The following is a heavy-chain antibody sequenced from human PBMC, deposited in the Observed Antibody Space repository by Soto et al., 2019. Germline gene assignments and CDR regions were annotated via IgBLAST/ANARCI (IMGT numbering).Heavy chain of an antibody. J-gene: IGHJ6*02. V-gene: IGHV1-2*04. CDR2: INPNSGGT. CDR1: GYTFTGYS. D-gene: IGHD3-3*01. Sequence: GASVKVTCKACGYTFTGYSRYSPCQYHEKGLEWMGWINPNSGGTNYAQKFQGWVTMTRDTSISSAYMELSRLRSDDTAVYYCAREVFDFWSGYYPRDVNYYYGMDVWGQGTTVTVSS. CDR3: AREVFDFWSGYYPRDVNYYYGMDV.